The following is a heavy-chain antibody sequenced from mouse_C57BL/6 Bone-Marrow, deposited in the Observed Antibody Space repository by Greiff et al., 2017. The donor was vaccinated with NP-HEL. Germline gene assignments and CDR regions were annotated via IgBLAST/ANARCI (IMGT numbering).Heavy chain of an antibody. CDR2: LDPENGDT. J-gene: IGHJ1*03. CDR1: GFNIKDDY. V-gene: IGHV14-4*01. D-gene: IGHD2-4*01. CDR3: TTGEDYGVYWYFDV. Sequence: VQLKQSGAELVRPGASVKLSCTASGFNIKDDYMHWVKQRPEQGLEWIGWLDPENGDTEYASKFQGKATITADTSSNTAYLQLSSLTSEDTAVYYCTTGEDYGVYWYFDVWGTGTTVTVSS.